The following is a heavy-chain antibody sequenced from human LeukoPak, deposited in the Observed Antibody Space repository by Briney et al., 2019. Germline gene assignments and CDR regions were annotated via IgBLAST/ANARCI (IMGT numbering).Heavy chain of an antibody. D-gene: IGHD3-22*01. CDR1: GFTFDDYA. Sequence: PGGSLRLSCAASGFTFDDYAMHWVRQAPGKGLEWVSGISWNSGSIGYADSVKGRFTISRDNAKNSLYLQMNSLRAEDTALYYCVKGPYYYDSSGYSYYFDYWGQGTLVTVSS. CDR2: ISWNSGSI. V-gene: IGHV3-9*01. CDR3: VKGPYYYDSSGYSYYFDY. J-gene: IGHJ4*02.